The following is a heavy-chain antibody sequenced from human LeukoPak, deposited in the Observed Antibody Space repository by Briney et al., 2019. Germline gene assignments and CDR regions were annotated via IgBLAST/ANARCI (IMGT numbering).Heavy chain of an antibody. CDR1: GFTFSSYS. CDR2: ISSTSSTI. D-gene: IGHD1-7*01. Sequence: GGSLRLSCAASGFTFSSYSMNWVRQAPGKGLEWVSYISSTSSTIYYADSVKGRFTISRDNAKNSLYLQMNSLRAEDTAVYYCARVLIKSKLELRIGAFDIWGQGTMVTVSS. CDR3: ARVLIKSKLELRIGAFDI. J-gene: IGHJ3*02. V-gene: IGHV3-48*04.